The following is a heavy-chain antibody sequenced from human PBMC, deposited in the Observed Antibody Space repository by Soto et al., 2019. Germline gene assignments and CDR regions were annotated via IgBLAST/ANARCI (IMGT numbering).Heavy chain of an antibody. CDR1: GGTFSSYA. CDR2: IIPIFGTA. D-gene: IGHD5-12*01. CDR3: ARARGEMATIHVSYFDY. J-gene: IGHJ4*02. V-gene: IGHV1-69*01. Sequence: QVQLVQSGAELKKPGSSVKVSCKASGGTFSSYAISWVRQAPGQGLEWMGGIIPIFGTANYAQKFQGRVTITADESTSTAYMELSSLRSEDTAVYYCARARGEMATIHVSYFDYWGQGTLVTVSS.